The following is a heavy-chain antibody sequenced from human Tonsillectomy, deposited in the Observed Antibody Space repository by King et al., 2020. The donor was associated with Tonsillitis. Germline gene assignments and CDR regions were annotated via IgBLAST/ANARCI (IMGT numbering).Heavy chain of an antibody. Sequence: VQLQQWGAGLLKPSETLSLTCAVYGGSFSGYYWSWIRQPPGKGLEWIGEINHSGSTNYNPSLKSRVTISVDTSKNQFSLKLSSVTAADTAVYYCARLGYNWNDNYFDYWGQGTLVTVSS. V-gene: IGHV4-34*01. CDR1: GGSFSGYY. J-gene: IGHJ4*02. CDR2: INHSGST. CDR3: ARLGYNWNDNYFDY. D-gene: IGHD1-1*01.